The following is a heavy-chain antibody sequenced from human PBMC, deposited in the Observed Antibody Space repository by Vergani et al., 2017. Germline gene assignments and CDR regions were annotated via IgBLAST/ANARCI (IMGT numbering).Heavy chain of an antibody. Sequence: EVQLVESGGGLVKPGGSLRLSCVASGFTFSSYSMNWVRQAPGKGLEWVSSISSSSYIYYADSVKGRFTISRDNAKNSLYLQMNSLRAEDTAVYYCARDLLGYCSSTSCLGHYYYYMDVWGKGTTVTVSS. CDR3: ARDLLGYCSSTSCLGHYYYYMDV. CDR1: GFTFSSYS. CDR2: ISSSSYI. D-gene: IGHD2-2*01. V-gene: IGHV3-21*01. J-gene: IGHJ6*03.